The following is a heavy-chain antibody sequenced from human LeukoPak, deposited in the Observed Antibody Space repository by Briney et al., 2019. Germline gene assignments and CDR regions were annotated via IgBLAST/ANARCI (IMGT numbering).Heavy chain of an antibody. Sequence: ASVKVSCKASGYTFTSYDINWVRQATGQGLEWMGWMNPNSGNTGYAQKFQGRVTMTRNTSISTAYMELSSLRSEDTAVYYSARGLIAAAGRHYYYYGMDVWGQGTTVTVSS. J-gene: IGHJ6*02. V-gene: IGHV1-8*01. D-gene: IGHD6-13*01. CDR1: GYTFTSYD. CDR3: ARGLIAAAGRHYYYYGMDV. CDR2: MNPNSGNT.